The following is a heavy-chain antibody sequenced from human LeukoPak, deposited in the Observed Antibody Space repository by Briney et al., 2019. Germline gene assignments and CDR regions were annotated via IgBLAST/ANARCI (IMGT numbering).Heavy chain of an antibody. V-gene: IGHV3-21*06. D-gene: IGHD6-19*01. J-gene: IGHJ3*02. CDR1: GFTFSTYS. Sequence: TGGSLRLSCAASGFTFSTYSMNWVRQVPGKGLEWVSSIGVDISDTPYADSVKGRFTMSRDNAKNSLYLQMNSLRAEDTATYYCARGHADGLGAFDIWGQGTTVTVSS. CDR2: IGVDISDT. CDR3: ARGHADGLGAFDI.